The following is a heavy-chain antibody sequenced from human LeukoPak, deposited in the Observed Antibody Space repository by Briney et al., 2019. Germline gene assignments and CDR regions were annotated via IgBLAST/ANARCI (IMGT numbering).Heavy chain of an antibody. J-gene: IGHJ4*02. V-gene: IGHV3-30-3*01. Sequence: QPGGSLRLSCAASGFTFSSYVMHWVRQAPGKGLECVAVISYDGSNKYYTESVKGRFTISRDNSKNTLYLQMNSLRGEDTAVYYCARDADRITIFGHFHYWGQGTLVTVSS. CDR2: ISYDGSNK. CDR3: ARDADRITIFGHFHY. D-gene: IGHD3-3*01. CDR1: GFTFSSYV.